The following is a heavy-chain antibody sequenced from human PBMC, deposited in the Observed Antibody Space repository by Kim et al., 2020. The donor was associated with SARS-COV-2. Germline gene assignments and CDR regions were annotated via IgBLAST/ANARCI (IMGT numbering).Heavy chain of an antibody. D-gene: IGHD6-25*01. CDR3: ARDSHNSGFLDY. J-gene: IGHJ4*02. CDR1: GFIFSSSA. Sequence: GGSLRLSCAASGFIFSSSAMHWVRQAPGKGLEWVAIMSNDGSKKYYVDSVKGRFTISRDNSKNTLSLQMNSLRTEDTAVYYCARDSHNSGFLDYWGQGTLVTVSS. CDR2: MSNDGSKK. V-gene: IGHV3-30*04.